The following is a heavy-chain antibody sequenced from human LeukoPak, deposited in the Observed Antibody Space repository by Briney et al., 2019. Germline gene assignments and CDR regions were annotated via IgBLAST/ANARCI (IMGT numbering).Heavy chain of an antibody. CDR1: GFTVSSNY. D-gene: IGHD2-2*01. CDR3: ARVPAARWLDP. CDR2: ISGNGGST. J-gene: IGHJ5*02. Sequence: GGSLRLSCAASGFTVSSNYMSWVRQAPGKGLESVSTISGNGGSTYYADSVEGRFTISRDNSKNTLYLQMTSLRAEDTALYYCARVPAARWLDPWGQGTLVTVSS. V-gene: IGHV3-23*01.